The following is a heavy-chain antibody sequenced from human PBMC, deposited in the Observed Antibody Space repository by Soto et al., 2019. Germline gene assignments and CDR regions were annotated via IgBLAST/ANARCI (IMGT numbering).Heavy chain of an antibody. J-gene: IGHJ6*02. CDR3: ARGKTNVYALDV. V-gene: IGHV3-7*03. D-gene: IGHD3-16*01. CDR1: GFTFSGNW. CDR2: IKQDGSEK. Sequence: GGSLRLSCAASGFTFSGNWMSWVRQAPGKGLEWVANIKQDGSEKNYGDSVKGRFTISRDNAKSTLYLEMNSLRAEDTAVYYCARGKTNVYALDVWGQGTAVTVSS.